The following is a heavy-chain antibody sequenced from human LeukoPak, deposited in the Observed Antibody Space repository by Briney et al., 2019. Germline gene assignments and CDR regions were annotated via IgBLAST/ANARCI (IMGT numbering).Heavy chain of an antibody. D-gene: IGHD3-22*01. Sequence: PGGSLRLSSAASGFTVSSNYMSWVRQAPGKGLEWVSVIYSGGSTYYADSVKGRFTISRHNSKNTLYLQMNSLRAEDTAVYYCARDSGYYDSSGYPYYYYGMDVWGQGTTVTVSS. V-gene: IGHV3-53*04. CDR2: IYSGGST. CDR1: GFTVSSNY. J-gene: IGHJ6*02. CDR3: ARDSGYYDSSGYPYYYYGMDV.